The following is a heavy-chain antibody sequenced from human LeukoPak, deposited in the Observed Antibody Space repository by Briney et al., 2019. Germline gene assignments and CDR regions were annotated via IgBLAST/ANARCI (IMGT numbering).Heavy chain of an antibody. V-gene: IGHV4-59*01. J-gene: IGHJ5*02. Sequence: SETLSLTCTVSGGSISSYYWSWIRQPPGKGLEWIGYIYYSGSTNYNPSLKSRVTIPVDTSKNQYSLKLSSVTAADSAVYYCARQYQPTGWFDPWGQGSLVTVSS. CDR3: ARQYQPTGWFDP. D-gene: IGHD2-2*01. CDR1: GGSISSYY. CDR2: IYYSGST.